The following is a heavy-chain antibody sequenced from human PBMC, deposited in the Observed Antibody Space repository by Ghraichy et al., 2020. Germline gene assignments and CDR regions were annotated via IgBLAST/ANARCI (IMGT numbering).Heavy chain of an antibody. J-gene: IGHJ6*02. CDR2: TIPIFGTA. Sequence: SVKVSCKASGGTFSSYAISWVRQAPGQGLEWMGGTIPIFGTANYAQKFQGRVTITADKSTSTAYMELSSLRSEDTAVYYCASGVVLAATFYYYGMDVWGQGTTVTVSS. CDR1: GGTFSSYA. V-gene: IGHV1-69*06. CDR3: ASGVVLAATFYYYGMDV. D-gene: IGHD2-15*01.